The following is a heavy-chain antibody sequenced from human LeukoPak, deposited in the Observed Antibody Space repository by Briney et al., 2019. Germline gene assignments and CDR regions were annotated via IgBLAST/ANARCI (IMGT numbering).Heavy chain of an antibody. V-gene: IGHV4-59*08. Sequence: SETLSLTCTVSGGSISSYYWSWIRQPPGKGLEWIGYIYYSGSTNYNPSLKSRVTISVDTSKNQFSLKLSSVTAADTAVYYCARTYYDLCYYGMDVWGQGTTVTVSS. D-gene: IGHD3-3*01. CDR3: ARTYYDLCYYGMDV. CDR1: GGSISSYY. J-gene: IGHJ6*02. CDR2: IYYSGST.